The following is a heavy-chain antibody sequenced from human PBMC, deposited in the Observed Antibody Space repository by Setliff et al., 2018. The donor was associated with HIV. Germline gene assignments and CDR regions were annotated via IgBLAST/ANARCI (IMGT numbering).Heavy chain of an antibody. D-gene: IGHD3-9*01. CDR1: GFSLADVRMS. V-gene: IGHV2-26*01. Sequence: SGPTLVNPTETLTLTCTVSGFSLADVRMSVTWIRQPPGKALEWLGNVLANDEKSYGTALKSRLTISKDTSKSQVVLTMTNMDPVDTATYYCARISFDISTGYPWASDTWGQGVLVTVSS. CDR3: ARISFDISTGYPWASDT. CDR2: VLANDEK. J-gene: IGHJ5*02.